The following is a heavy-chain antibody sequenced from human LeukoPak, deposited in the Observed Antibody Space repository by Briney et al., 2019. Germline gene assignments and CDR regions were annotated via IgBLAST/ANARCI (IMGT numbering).Heavy chain of an antibody. CDR1: GYTFTSYA. CDR2: INTNTGNP. V-gene: IGHV7-4-1*02. CDR3: ARGTMVRVMDV. J-gene: IGHJ6*03. Sequence: ASVKVSCTASGYTFTSYAMNWVRRAPGQGLEWMGWINTNTGNPTYAQGFTGRFVFSLDTSVSTAYLQNSSLKAEDTAVYYCARGTMVRVMDVWGKGTTVTVSS. D-gene: IGHD3-10*01.